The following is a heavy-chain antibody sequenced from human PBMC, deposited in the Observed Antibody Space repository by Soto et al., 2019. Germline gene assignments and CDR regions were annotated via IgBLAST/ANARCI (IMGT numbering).Heavy chain of an antibody. CDR1: GYTFTSYG. V-gene: IGHV1-18*01. D-gene: IGHD3-3*01. CDR2: IGAYNGNT. CDR3: ARDSFSRSYYDFWSGPDAFDY. J-gene: IGHJ4*02. Sequence: ASVKVSCKASGYTFTSYGISWVRQAPGQGLEWMGWIGAYNGNTNYAQKLQGRATMTTDTSTSTAYMELRSLRSDDTAVYYCARDSFSRSYYDFWSGPDAFDYWGQGTLVTVSS.